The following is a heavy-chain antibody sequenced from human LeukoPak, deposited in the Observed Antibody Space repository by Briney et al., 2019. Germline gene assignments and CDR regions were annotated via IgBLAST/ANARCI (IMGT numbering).Heavy chain of an antibody. CDR1: GGSFSGYY. J-gene: IGHJ4*02. CDR2: INHSGST. V-gene: IGHV4-34*01. Sequence: SETLSLTCAVYGGSFSGYYWSWIRQPPGKGLEWIGEINHSGSTNYKSSLKSRVTISVDTSKNQFSLRLSSVTAADTAVYYCARFFWNYDIPTPDYWGQGTLVTVSS. D-gene: IGHD1-7*01. CDR3: ARFFWNYDIPTPDY.